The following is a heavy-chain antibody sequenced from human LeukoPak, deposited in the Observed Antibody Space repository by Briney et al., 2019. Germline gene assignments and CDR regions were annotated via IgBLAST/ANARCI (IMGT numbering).Heavy chain of an antibody. Sequence: PSETLSLTCTVSGVSISSSSYYWGWIRQPPGKGLEWIGSIYYSGSTYYNPSLKSRVTISVDTSKNQFSLKLSSVTAADTAVYYCARQAPYYDISNWFDPWGQGTLVTVSS. CDR2: IYYSGST. CDR3: ARQAPYYDISNWFDP. V-gene: IGHV4-39*01. J-gene: IGHJ5*02. D-gene: IGHD3-9*01. CDR1: GVSISSSSYY.